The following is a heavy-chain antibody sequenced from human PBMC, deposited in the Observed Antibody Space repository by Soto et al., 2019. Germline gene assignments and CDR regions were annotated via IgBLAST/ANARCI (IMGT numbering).Heavy chain of an antibody. V-gene: IGHV3-30*18. CDR1: GFTFSNYG. CDR2: ISSDGNNE. CDR3: AKSMGEFLPFDY. J-gene: IGHJ4*02. D-gene: IGHD3-16*01. Sequence: QVQLVESGGGVVQPGRSLRLSCAASGFTFSNYGMHWVRQAPGKALEWVAVISSDGNNEYYAGSVKGRFTISRDNSKNTLSLQMHRLRTEDAAVYYCAKSMGEFLPFDYWGQGTLVTVSS.